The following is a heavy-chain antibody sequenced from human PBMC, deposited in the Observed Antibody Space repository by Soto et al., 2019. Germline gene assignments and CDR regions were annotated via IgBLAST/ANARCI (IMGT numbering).Heavy chain of an antibody. CDR3: AREYSMSW. Sequence: GGSLRLSCAVAGFTFSSYWMTWVRQAPGKGLEWVATINQDGTEKHFVDSVKGRFTISRDNAKNSLSLQMNSLRVEDTAVYYCAREYSMSWWGQGTLVTVSS. V-gene: IGHV3-7*01. CDR1: GFTFSSYW. D-gene: IGHD6-13*01. J-gene: IGHJ4*02. CDR2: INQDGTEK.